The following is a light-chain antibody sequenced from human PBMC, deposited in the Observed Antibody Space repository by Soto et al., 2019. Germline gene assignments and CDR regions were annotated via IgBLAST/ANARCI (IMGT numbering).Light chain of an antibody. J-gene: IGLJ1*01. CDR3: SSFAGGNNGYV. Sequence: QSVLTQPPSASGSPGQSVTISCSGTSRDVGAYNYVSWYQQHPGKAPRLLIYEVSKRPSGVPDRFSGSKSGNTASLTVSGLLAEDEADYYCSSFAGGNNGYVFRSGTKVTV. V-gene: IGLV2-8*01. CDR2: EVS. CDR1: SRDVGAYNY.